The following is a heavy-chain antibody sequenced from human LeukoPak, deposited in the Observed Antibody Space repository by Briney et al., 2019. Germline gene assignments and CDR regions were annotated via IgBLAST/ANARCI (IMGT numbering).Heavy chain of an antibody. Sequence: SVKVSCKASGGTFSSYTISWVRQAPGQGLEWMGRIIPILGIANYAQKFQGRVTITTDESTSTAYMELSSLRSEDTAVYYCARSGYCSGGSCYRHYFDYRGQGTLVTVSS. CDR1: GGTFSSYT. J-gene: IGHJ4*02. D-gene: IGHD2-15*01. CDR3: ARSGYCSGGSCYRHYFDY. CDR2: IIPILGIA. V-gene: IGHV1-69*02.